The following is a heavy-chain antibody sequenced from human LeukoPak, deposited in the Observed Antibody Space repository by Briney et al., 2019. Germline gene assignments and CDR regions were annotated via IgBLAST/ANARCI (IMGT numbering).Heavy chain of an antibody. V-gene: IGHV3-30*18. CDR1: GFTFSSYG. CDR3: AKDTLPYYYDSSGYLDY. CDR2: ISYDGSNK. J-gene: IGHJ4*02. Sequence: GGSLRLSCTASGFTFSSYGMHWVRQAPGKGLEWVAVISYDGSNKYYADSVKGRFTISRDNSKNTLYLQMNSLRAEDTAVYYCAKDTLPYYYDSSGYLDYWGQGTLVTVSS. D-gene: IGHD3-22*01.